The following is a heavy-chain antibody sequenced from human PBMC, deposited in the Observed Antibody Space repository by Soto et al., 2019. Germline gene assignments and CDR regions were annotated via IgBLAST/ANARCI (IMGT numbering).Heavy chain of an antibody. CDR3: ARPIGALSTTDFTY. Sequence: GESLKISCKGSGYSLTSYWISWVRQMPGKGLEWMGRIDPSDSYTNYSPSFQGHVTISADKSISTAYLQWSSLKASDTAMYYCARPIGALSTTDFTYWGQGTLVTVSS. CDR2: IDPSDSYT. D-gene: IGHD3-22*01. V-gene: IGHV5-10-1*01. CDR1: GYSLTSYW. J-gene: IGHJ4*02.